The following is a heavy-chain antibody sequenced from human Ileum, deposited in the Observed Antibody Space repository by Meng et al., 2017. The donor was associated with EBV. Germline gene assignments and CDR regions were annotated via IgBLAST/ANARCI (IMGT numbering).Heavy chain of an antibody. J-gene: IGHJ4*01. CDR2: INADNGNT. CDR3: ARVERGVKFDK. V-gene: IGHV1-3*01. D-gene: IGHD2-21*01. Sequence: QVQLLQSGARGKKPGASVKLSCKASGYTFSNYAIHWVRQAPGQRPEWMGWINADNGNTKYSQKFQGRVTITRNTPASTVYMDVRSLRSEDTAVYFCARVERGVKFDKWGQGTLVTVSS. CDR1: GYTFSNYA.